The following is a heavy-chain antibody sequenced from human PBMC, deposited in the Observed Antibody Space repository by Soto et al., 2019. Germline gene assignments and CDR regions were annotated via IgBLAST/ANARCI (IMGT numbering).Heavy chain of an antibody. D-gene: IGHD6-6*01. V-gene: IGHV4-31*03. J-gene: IGHJ6*02. CDR1: GGSISSGGYY. CDR2: NYYSGIT. CDR3: ARGSSIAGLYYGMDV. Sequence: QVQLQESGPGLVKPSQTLSLTCTVSGGSISSGGYYWTWIRQHPGKGLEGIGYNYYSGITYYNPSLTSRVTISLDTSKNQFSLKLSSVTAAVTAVYYCARGSSIAGLYYGMDVWGQGTTVTVSS.